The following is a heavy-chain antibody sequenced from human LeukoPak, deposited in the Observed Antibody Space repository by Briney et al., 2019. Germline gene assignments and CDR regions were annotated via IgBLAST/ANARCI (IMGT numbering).Heavy chain of an antibody. CDR3: ARDLGSRDGYNPPNLFDN. J-gene: IGHJ4*02. Sequence: SVKVSCKASGGTFRSYAISWVRQAPGQGLEWMGGIIPIFGTTNYAQKFQGRVTIAADESTSTAYMELSSLRSEDTAVYYCARDLGSRDGYNPPNLFDNWGQGTLVTVSS. CDR1: GGTFRSYA. D-gene: IGHD5-24*01. CDR2: IIPIFGTT. V-gene: IGHV1-69*13.